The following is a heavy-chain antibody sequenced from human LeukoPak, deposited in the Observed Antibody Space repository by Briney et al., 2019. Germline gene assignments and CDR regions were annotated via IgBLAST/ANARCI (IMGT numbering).Heavy chain of an antibody. CDR3: ARDDAEMATP. V-gene: IGHV1-2*02. Sequence: ASVKVSCETSGYSFTDDYMNWVRQAPGQGLEWMGWINPNNGDTNYAQKFQGRVTMTRDTSIDTAYMELSSLRSDDTAVYYCARDDAEMATPWGQGTLLIVSS. D-gene: IGHD5-24*01. J-gene: IGHJ5*02. CDR2: INPNNGDT. CDR1: GYSFTDDY.